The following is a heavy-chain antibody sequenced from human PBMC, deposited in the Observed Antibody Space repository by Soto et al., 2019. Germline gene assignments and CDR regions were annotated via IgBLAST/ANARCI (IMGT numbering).Heavy chain of an antibody. CDR2: IKQDGSEK. V-gene: IGHV3-7*01. D-gene: IGHD2-2*01. Sequence: GGSLRLSCAASGFTFSSYWMSWVRQAPGKGLEWVANIKQDGSEKYYVDSVKGRFTISRDNAKNSLYLQMNSLRAEDTAVYYCARGGCSSTSCYGAYYYYYYYMDVWGKGTTDTVSS. CDR3: ARGGCSSTSCYGAYYYYYYYMDV. J-gene: IGHJ6*03. CDR1: GFTFSSYW.